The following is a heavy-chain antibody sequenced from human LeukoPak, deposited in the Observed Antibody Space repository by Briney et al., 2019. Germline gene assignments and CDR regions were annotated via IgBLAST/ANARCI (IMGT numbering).Heavy chain of an antibody. Sequence: GRFTISRDNAQNLLYLQMNTLRAEDTAVYSCARSSGWYRKDAFDLWGQGTMVTVSS. CDR3: ARSSGWYRKDAFDL. V-gene: IGHV3-21*06. D-gene: IGHD6-19*01. J-gene: IGHJ3*01.